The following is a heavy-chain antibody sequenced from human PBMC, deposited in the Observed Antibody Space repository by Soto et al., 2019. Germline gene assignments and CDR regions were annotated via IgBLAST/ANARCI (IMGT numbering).Heavy chain of an antibody. CDR3: ARFTMVRTYVDY. CDR2: IYYSGST. D-gene: IGHD3-10*01. Sequence: QVQLQESGPGLVKPSQTLSLTCTVSGGSISSGGYYWSWIRQHPGKGLEWIGYIYYSGSTYYNPSLKSRXXIXVXXSKNQFSLKLSSVTAADTAVYYCARFTMVRTYVDYWGQGTLVTVSS. CDR1: GGSISSGGYY. J-gene: IGHJ4*02. V-gene: IGHV4-31*03.